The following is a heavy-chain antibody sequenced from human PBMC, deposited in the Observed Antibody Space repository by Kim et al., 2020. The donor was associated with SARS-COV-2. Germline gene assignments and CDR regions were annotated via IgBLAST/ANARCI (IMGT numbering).Heavy chain of an antibody. Sequence: GRFTISRNNSKNTLYLQMNSLRAEDTAVYYCAKGPHTYYYDSSGYYYLSYWGQGTLVTVSS. CDR3: AKGPHTYYYDSSGYYYLSY. J-gene: IGHJ4*02. D-gene: IGHD3-22*01. V-gene: IGHV3-23*01.